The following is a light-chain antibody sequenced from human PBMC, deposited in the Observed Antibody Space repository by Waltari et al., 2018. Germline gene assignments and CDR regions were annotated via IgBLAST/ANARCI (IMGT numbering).Light chain of an antibody. CDR1: QRGRRF. Sequence: SRRASQRGRRFLAWYQQKPGQAPRLLIYDASSRATGIPDRFSGSGFGTDFSLTISRLEPEEFAVYYCQKYGSLPATFGQGTKVEIK. CDR2: DAS. CDR3: QKYGSLPAT. J-gene: IGKJ1*01. V-gene: IGKV3-20*01.